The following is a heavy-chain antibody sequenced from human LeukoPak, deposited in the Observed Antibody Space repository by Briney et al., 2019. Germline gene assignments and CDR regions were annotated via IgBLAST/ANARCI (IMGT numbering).Heavy chain of an antibody. CDR1: GYTFTSYD. V-gene: IGHV1-8*03. J-gene: IGHJ4*02. CDR2: MNPNSGNT. Sequence: ASVKVSCKASGYTFTSYDINWVRQATGQGLEWMGWMNPNSGNTDYAQKFQGRFTITINTSISTAYMELSSLRSEDTAVYYCARGDYGDYYFDYWGQGTLVTVSS. CDR3: ARGDYGDYYFDY. D-gene: IGHD4-17*01.